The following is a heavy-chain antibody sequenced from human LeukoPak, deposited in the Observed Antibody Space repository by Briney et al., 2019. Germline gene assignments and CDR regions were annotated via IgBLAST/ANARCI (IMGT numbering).Heavy chain of an antibody. CDR2: ISYDGSNK. J-gene: IGHJ4*02. D-gene: IGHD1-26*01. CDR1: GFTFSSYG. CDR3: AKDVSGGFDY. Sequence: GGSLRLSCAASGFTFSSYGMHWVRQAPGKGLEWVAVISYDGSNKYYADSVKGRFTISRDNSKNTLYLQMNSLRAEDTAVYYCAKDVSGGFDYWGQGTLVTASS. V-gene: IGHV3-30*18.